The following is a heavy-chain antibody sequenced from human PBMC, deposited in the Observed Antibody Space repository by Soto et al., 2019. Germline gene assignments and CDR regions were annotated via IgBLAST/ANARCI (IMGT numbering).Heavy chain of an antibody. Sequence: PGGSRRHSCAASGCSVINAWMSFVRQAPGKALDLVVRIKSKTDFGTTDYAAPVKGRFTISRDDSKNTLYLQMNSLKTEDTAVYYCTTDPQGRSGWYSGEFYHPMDYWGQGTLVTVSS. V-gene: IGHV3-15*01. CDR2: IKSKTDFGTT. CDR1: GCSVINAW. CDR3: TTDPQGRSGWYSGEFYHPMDY. D-gene: IGHD6-19*01. J-gene: IGHJ4*02.